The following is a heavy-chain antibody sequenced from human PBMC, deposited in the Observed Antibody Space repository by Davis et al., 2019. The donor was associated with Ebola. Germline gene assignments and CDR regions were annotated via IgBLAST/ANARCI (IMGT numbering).Heavy chain of an antibody. V-gene: IGHV3-21*06. J-gene: IGHJ6*02. Sequence: GESLKISCAASGFSGYSLNWVRQAPGKGLEWVSSIATTGTNKLYADSVKGRFTIFRDSATNSLHLQMNNLRAEDTAVYYCARNLKCSSTNCYYVGMDVWGQGTTVTVSS. CDR1: GFSGYS. D-gene: IGHD2-2*01. CDR3: ARNLKCSSTNCYYVGMDV. CDR2: IATTGTNK.